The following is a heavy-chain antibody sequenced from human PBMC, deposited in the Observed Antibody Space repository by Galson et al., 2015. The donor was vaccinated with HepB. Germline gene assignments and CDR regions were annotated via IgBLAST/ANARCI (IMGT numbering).Heavy chain of an antibody. CDR1: GFIFSSSS. D-gene: IGHD3-10*01. CDR3: AIKTGDYYDY. J-gene: IGHJ4*02. V-gene: IGHV3-21*04. Sequence: SLRLSCAASGFIFSSSSTNWVRQAPGKGLEWVSSISYSSTYIYYTDSVKGRFTISRDKSKNTLQLQMNSLRAEDTAIYYCAIKTGDYYDYWGQGTLVTVSS. CDR2: ISYSSTYI.